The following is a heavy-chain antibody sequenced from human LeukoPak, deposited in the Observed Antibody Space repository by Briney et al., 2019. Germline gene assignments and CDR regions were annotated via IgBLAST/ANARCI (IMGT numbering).Heavy chain of an antibody. D-gene: IGHD6-19*01. J-gene: IGHJ6*03. V-gene: IGHV3-30*03. CDR2: ISEHGMNI. Sequence: PGRSLRLSCAASGFSFNSDGMHWVGEAPGTGVEGLAVISEHGMNIYYADSVKGRFTISRDNAKNSLYLQMNSLRAEDTAVYYCARARAGYSSGWDPYYYYMDVWGKGTTVTVSS. CDR3: ARARAGYSSGWDPYYYYMDV. CDR1: GFSFNSDG.